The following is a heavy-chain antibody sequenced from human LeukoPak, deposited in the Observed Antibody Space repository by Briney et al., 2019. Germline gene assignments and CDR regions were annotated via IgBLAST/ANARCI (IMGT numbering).Heavy chain of an antibody. CDR3: ARSNYYDSRSWGFDI. CDR1: GFTFSNYV. CDR2: ISYDGTNK. V-gene: IGHV3-30*03. D-gene: IGHD3-22*01. Sequence: GGSLRLSCAASGFTFSNYVMSWVRQAPGKGLEWVTIISYDGTNKYYADSVKGRFTISRDNSKNTLFLQMNSLRAEDTAVYYCARSNYYDSRSWGFDIWGQGTMVTVSS. J-gene: IGHJ3*02.